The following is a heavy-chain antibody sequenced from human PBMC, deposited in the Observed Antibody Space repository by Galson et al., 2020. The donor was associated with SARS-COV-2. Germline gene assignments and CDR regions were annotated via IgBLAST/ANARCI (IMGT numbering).Heavy chain of an antibody. D-gene: IGHD4-17*01. Sequence: PGGSLRLSCAASGFRFGDYGVHWVRQVPGKGLEWVSGIGWNGYTVGYADSVKGRFIISRDNGRNTLYLQMHSLRPEDTALYYCAKGLGYDYGDYGGGLGMDVWGQGTTVIVSS. CDR1: GFRFGDYG. CDR3: AKGLGYDYGDYGGGLGMDV. J-gene: IGHJ6*02. V-gene: IGHV3-9*01. CDR2: IGWNGYTV.